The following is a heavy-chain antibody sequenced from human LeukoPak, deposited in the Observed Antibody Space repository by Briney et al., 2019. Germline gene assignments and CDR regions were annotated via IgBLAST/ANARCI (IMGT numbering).Heavy chain of an antibody. CDR3: AKDVRDSGWFYYFDY. J-gene: IGHJ4*02. CDR1: GFTFSSYA. D-gene: IGHD6-19*01. V-gene: IGHV3-23*01. Sequence: GGSLRLSCAASGFTFSSYAMSWVRQAPGKGLEWVSAISGSGGSTYYADSVKGRFTISRDNSKNTLYLQMNSLRAEDTAVYYCAKDVRDSGWFYYFDYWGQGTLVTVSS. CDR2: ISGSGGST.